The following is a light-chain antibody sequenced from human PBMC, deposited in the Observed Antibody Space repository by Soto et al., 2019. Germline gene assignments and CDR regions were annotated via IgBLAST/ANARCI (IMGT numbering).Light chain of an antibody. CDR1: QSVSSS. CDR2: GAS. CDR3: QQYNSWPLT. J-gene: IGKJ4*01. Sequence: EIVMTQSPATLSVSPGERATLSCRASQSVSSSLAWYQQKPGQAPRLLFYGASTRATGVPARFSGSGSGTEFTLSISSLQSEHFAVYYCQQYNSWPLTFGGGTKVEIK. V-gene: IGKV3-15*01.